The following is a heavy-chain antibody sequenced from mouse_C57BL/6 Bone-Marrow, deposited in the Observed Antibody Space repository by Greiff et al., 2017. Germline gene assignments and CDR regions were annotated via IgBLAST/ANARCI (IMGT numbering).Heavy chain of an antibody. CDR3: AGEGITTVVATGWYFDV. Sequence: VQLQQSGAELVRPGASVKLSCKASGYTFTDYYINWVKQRPGQGLEWIARIYPGSGNTYYNEKFKGKATLTAEKSSSTAYMQLSSLTSEDSAVYFCAGEGITTVVATGWYFDVWGTGTTVTVSS. J-gene: IGHJ1*03. CDR1: GYTFTDYY. CDR2: IYPGSGNT. V-gene: IGHV1-76*01. D-gene: IGHD1-1*01.